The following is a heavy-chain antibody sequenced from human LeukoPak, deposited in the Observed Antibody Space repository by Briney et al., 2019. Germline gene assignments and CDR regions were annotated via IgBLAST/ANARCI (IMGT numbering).Heavy chain of an antibody. CDR2: ISGSGGST. D-gene: IGHD1-7*01. J-gene: IGHJ4*02. V-gene: IGHV3-23*01. Sequence: PGGSLRLSCAASGFTFSSSAMSWVRQAPGKGLEWVSGISGSGGSTYYADSVKGRFTISRDNSKNMLYLQMNSLRAEDTAVYYCAKEGKTRNWNYYQAKPVYWGQGTLVTVSS. CDR1: GFTFSSSA. CDR3: AKEGKTRNWNYYQAKPVY.